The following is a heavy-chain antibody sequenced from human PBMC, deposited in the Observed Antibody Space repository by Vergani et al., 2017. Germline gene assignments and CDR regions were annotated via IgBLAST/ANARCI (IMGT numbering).Heavy chain of an antibody. CDR1: GGSISSGDYY. Sequence: QVQLQESGPGLVKPSQTLSLTCTVSGGSISSGDYYWSWIRQPPGKGLEWLGYIYYSGSTYYNPSLKSRVTISVDTSKNQFSLKLSSVTAADTAVYYCARLVRDSSGNDAFDVWGQGTIVSVSS. D-gene: IGHD3-22*01. CDR3: ARLVRDSSGNDAFDV. CDR2: IYYSGST. V-gene: IGHV4-30-4*08. J-gene: IGHJ3*01.